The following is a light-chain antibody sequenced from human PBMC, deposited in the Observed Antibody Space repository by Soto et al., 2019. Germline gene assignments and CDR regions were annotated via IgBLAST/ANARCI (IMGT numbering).Light chain of an antibody. CDR2: GAS. CDR1: QSVSSK. CDR3: QQYNSWPIT. V-gene: IGKV3-15*01. J-gene: IGKJ4*01. Sequence: EIVMTQSPATLSVSPGEGATLSCKASQSVSSKVAWYQQKPGQAPRLLIYGASIRATAIPGRFSGSGSGTDFTLTISSLQSEDLAVYDCQQYNSWPITFGGGTKVEIK.